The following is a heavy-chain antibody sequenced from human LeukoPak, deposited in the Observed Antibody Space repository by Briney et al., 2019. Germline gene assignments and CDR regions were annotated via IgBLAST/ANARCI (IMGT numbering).Heavy chain of an antibody. D-gene: IGHD2-2*01. J-gene: IGHJ6*03. CDR3: AGTSYCSSTSCHPRYYYYYMDV. V-gene: IGHV1-69*05. CDR1: GGTFSSYA. CDR2: IIPIFGTA. Sequence: SVKVSCKASGGTFSSYAISWVRQAPGQGLEWMGGIIPIFGTANYAQKFQGRVTITTDESTSTAYMELSSLRSEDTAVYYCAGTSYCSSTSCHPRYYYYYMDVWGKGTTVTVSS.